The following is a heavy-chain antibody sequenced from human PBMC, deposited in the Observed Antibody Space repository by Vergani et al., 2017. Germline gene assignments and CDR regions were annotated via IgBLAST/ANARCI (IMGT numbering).Heavy chain of an antibody. V-gene: IGHV1-69*01. CDR2: IIPIFGTA. Sequence: QVQLVQSGAEVKKPGSSVKVSCKASGGTFSSYAISWVRQAPGQGLEWMGGIIPIFGTANYAQKFQGRVTITADESTSTAYMELSSLRSEDTAVYYCARDLAEGYCSSTSCMKDDYWGQGTLVTVSS. CDR1: GGTFSSYA. CDR3: ARDLAEGYCSSTSCMKDDY. D-gene: IGHD2-2*01. J-gene: IGHJ4*02.